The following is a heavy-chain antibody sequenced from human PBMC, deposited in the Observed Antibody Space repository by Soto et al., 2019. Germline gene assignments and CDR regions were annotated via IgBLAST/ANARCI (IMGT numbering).Heavy chain of an antibody. V-gene: IGHV1-69*06. D-gene: IGHD5-12*01. CDR3: ARDRNSGYDLRLNWFDP. Sequence: QVQLVQSGAEVKKPGSSVKVSCKASGGTFSSYAISWVRQAPGQGLEWMGGIIPIFGTPNYAQKFQGRVTITADKSTSPAYMELSSLRSEDTAVYYCARDRNSGYDLRLNWFDPWGQGTLVTVSS. J-gene: IGHJ5*02. CDR2: IIPIFGTP. CDR1: GGTFSSYA.